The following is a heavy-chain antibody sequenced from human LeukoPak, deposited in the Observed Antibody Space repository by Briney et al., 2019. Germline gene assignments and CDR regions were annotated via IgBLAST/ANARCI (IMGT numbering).Heavy chain of an antibody. D-gene: IGHD3-10*01. J-gene: IGHJ4*02. CDR3: ARQGSYYYGSGTYYNGHFDY. V-gene: IGHV4-39*01. CDR2: IYYSGSA. Sequence: WVRQPPGKGLEWIGSIYYSGSAFYNPSLKSRVTISVDTAKNQFSLQLTSVTAADTAVYYCARQGSYYYGSGTYYNGHFDYWAQGTLVTVSS.